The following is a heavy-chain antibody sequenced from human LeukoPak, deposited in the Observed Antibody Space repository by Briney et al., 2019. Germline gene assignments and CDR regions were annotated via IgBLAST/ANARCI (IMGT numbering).Heavy chain of an antibody. CDR2: ISAYNGNT. CDR3: ARVSRIVVVVAATRDRGMDV. V-gene: IGHV1-18*01. CDR1: GYTFTSYG. Sequence: ASVKVSCKASGYTFTSYGISWVRQAPGQGLEWMGWISAYNGNTNYAQKLQGRVTMTTDTPTSTAYMELRSLRSDDTAVYYCARVSRIVVVVAATRDRGMDVWGQGTLVTVSS. J-gene: IGHJ6*02. D-gene: IGHD2-15*01.